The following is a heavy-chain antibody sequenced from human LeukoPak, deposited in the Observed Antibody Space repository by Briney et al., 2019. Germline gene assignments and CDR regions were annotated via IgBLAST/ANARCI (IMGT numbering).Heavy chain of an antibody. Sequence: PGGSLRLSSEASGFSFSSYWMTWVRQAPGKGLEWVANIKQDGSEKYYVDSVRGRFTISRDNAKMSLYLQMNSLRAEDTAVYYCAREDYYGSGNYCAWRDGFDVWGQGTTVTVSS. D-gene: IGHD3-10*01. CDR3: AREDYYGSGNYCAWRDGFDV. V-gene: IGHV3-7*01. CDR1: GFSFSSYW. CDR2: IKQDGSEK. J-gene: IGHJ3*01.